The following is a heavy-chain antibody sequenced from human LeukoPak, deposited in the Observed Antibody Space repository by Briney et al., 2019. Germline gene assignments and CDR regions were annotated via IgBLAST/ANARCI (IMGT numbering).Heavy chain of an antibody. J-gene: IGHJ4*02. CDR3: ARGNTRLWSY. Sequence: SETLSLTCTVSGYSISSGYYWGWIRQPPGKGLEWIGSIYHSGSTYYNPPLKSRVTISVDTSKNQFSLKLSSVTAADTAVYYCARGNTRLWSYWGQGTLVTVSS. D-gene: IGHD3-3*01. V-gene: IGHV4-38-2*02. CDR1: GYSISSGYY. CDR2: IYHSGST.